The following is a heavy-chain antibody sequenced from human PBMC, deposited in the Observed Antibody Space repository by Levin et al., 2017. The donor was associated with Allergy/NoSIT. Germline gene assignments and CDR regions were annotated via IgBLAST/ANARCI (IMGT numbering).Heavy chain of an antibody. CDR3: ATGHRYCGSTSCLLWFDP. D-gene: IGHD2-2*01. V-gene: IGHV4-59*01. J-gene: IGHJ5*02. CDR2: IYYSGNT. CDR1: GGSISSYY. Sequence: SETLSLTCTVSGGSISSYYWSWIRQPPGKGLEWIGCIYYSGNTNYNPSLKSRVTISVDTSKNQFSLKLTSVTAADTAVYYCATGHRYCGSTSCLLWFDPWGQGTLVTVSS.